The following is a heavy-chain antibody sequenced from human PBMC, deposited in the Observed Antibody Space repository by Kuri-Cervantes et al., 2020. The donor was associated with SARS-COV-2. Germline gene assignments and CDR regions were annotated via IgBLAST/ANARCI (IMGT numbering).Heavy chain of an antibody. J-gene: IGHJ6*02. CDR1: GFTFGDYA. CDR2: IRSKAYGGTT. V-gene: IGHV3-49*03. D-gene: IGHD3-3*01. Sequence: GGSLRLSCTASGFTFGDYAMSWFRQAPGKGLEWVGFIRSKAYGGTTEYAASVKGRFTISRDDSKSIAYLQMNSLRAEDTAVYYCARDARTTYSDFWSGYYTGVGMDVWGQGTTVTVSS. CDR3: ARDARTTYSDFWSGYYTGVGMDV.